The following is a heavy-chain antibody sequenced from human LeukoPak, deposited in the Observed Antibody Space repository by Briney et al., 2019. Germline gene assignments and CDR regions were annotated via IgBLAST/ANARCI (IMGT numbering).Heavy chain of an antibody. CDR3: ARHGPLYEYFYYNMDV. CDR2: IYYSGST. CDR1: GDSISSYY. Sequence: SETLSLTRTVSGDSISSYYWSWIRQPPGKGLEWIGYIYYSGSTDYNPSLKSRVTISVDTSKNQFSLKLSSVTAADTAVYYCARHGPLYEYFYYNMDVWGQGTTVTVSS. D-gene: IGHD5/OR15-5a*01. V-gene: IGHV4-59*08. J-gene: IGHJ6*02.